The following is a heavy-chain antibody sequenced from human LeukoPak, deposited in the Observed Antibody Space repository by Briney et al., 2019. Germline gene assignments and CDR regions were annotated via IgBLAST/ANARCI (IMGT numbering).Heavy chain of an antibody. CDR2: ISYIGRT. D-gene: IGHD2-15*01. J-gene: IGHJ3*01. CDR1: DDSFSSHY. Sequence: SESLSLTCAVSDDSFSSHYWTWIRQPPGKGLEWIGYISYIGRTNYNPSLKSRVTISIDTSKNQFSLKLTSVTAADTAVYYCARELFTLNKGFRLWGQGTMVSGSS. V-gene: IGHV4-59*11. CDR3: ARELFTLNKGFRL.